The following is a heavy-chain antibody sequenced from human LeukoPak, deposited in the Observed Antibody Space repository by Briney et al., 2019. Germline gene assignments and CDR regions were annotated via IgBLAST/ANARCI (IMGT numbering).Heavy chain of an antibody. D-gene: IGHD5-24*01. CDR3: ARDWRWLQLLPPTGY. Sequence: ASVKVSCKASGYTFTSYGISWVRQAPGQGLEWMGWISAYSGNTNYAQKFQGRVTMTTDTSTSTAYMELRSLRSDDTAVYYCARDWRWLQLLPPTGYWGQGTLVTVSS. CDR1: GYTFTSYG. CDR2: ISAYSGNT. J-gene: IGHJ4*02. V-gene: IGHV1-18*01.